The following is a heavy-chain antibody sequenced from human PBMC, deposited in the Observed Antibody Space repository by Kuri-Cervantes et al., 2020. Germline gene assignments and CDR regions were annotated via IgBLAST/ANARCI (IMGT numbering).Heavy chain of an antibody. CDR3: ARLKVGEKYGDYVGWFDP. CDR1: GGSFSGYY. J-gene: IGHJ5*02. V-gene: IGHV4-34*01. CDR2: INHSGST. D-gene: IGHD4-17*01. Sequence: SETLSLTCAVYGGSFSGYYWSWIRQPPGKGLEWIGEINHSGSTNYNPSLKSRVTISVDTSKNQFSLKLSSVTAADTAVYYCARLKVGEKYGDYVGWFDPWGQGTLVTVSS.